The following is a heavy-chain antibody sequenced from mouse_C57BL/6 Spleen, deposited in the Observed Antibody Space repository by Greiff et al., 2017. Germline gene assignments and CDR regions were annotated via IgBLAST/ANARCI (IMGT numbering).Heavy chain of an antibody. CDR2: IHPNSGST. J-gene: IGHJ4*01. D-gene: IGHD3-2*02. V-gene: IGHV1-64*01. CDR1: GYTFTSYW. Sequence: QVQLQQPGAELVKPGASVKLSCKASGYTFTSYWMHWVKQRPGQGLEWIGMIHPNSGSTNYNEKFKSKATLTVAKSSSTAYMQLSSLTSEDSAVYYCARQLRLRDYYAMDYWGQGTSVTVSS. CDR3: ARQLRLRDYYAMDY.